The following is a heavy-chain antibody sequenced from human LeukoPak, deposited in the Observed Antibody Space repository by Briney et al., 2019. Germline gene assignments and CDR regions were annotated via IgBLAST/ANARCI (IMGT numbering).Heavy chain of an antibody. D-gene: IGHD6-6*01. CDR3: AGAYSSSSPFDY. CDR2: FDPEDGET. CDR1: GYTLTELS. V-gene: IGHV1-24*01. Sequence: GASVKVSCKVSGYTLTELSMHWVRQAPGKGLEWMGGFDPEDGETIYAQKFQGRVTMTEDTSTDTAYMELSSLRSEDTAVYYCAGAYSSSSPFDYWGQGTLVTVSS. J-gene: IGHJ4*02.